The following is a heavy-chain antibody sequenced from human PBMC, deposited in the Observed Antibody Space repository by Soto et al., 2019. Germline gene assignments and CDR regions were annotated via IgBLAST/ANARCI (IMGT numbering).Heavy chain of an antibody. D-gene: IGHD3-10*01. Sequence: PSETLSLTCSVSGGFISSYYWSWIRQPPGKGLEWIGYIYYSGSTNYNPSLKSRVTISVDTSKNQFSLKLSSVTAADTAVYYCARGGRGFAPWGQGTLVTVSA. J-gene: IGHJ5*02. V-gene: IGHV4-59*01. CDR3: ARGGRGFAP. CDR1: GGFISSYY. CDR2: IYYSGST.